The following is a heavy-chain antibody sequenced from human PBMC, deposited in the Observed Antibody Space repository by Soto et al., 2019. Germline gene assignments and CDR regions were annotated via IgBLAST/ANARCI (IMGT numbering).Heavy chain of an antibody. CDR3: AKDTRRGMVRGVNFDY. J-gene: IGHJ4*02. Sequence: EVQLLESGGGLVQPGGSLRLSCAASGFTFSSYAMSWVRQAPGKGLEWVSAISGSGGSTYYADSVKGRFTISRDNSKNTLYLQMNSLRAEDTAVYYCAKDTRRGMVRGVNFDYWGQGTLVTVSS. CDR1: GFTFSSYA. D-gene: IGHD3-10*01. CDR2: ISGSGGST. V-gene: IGHV3-23*01.